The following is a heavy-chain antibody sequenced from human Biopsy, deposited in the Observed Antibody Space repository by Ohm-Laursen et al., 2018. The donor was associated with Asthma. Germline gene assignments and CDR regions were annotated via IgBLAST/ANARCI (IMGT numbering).Heavy chain of an antibody. J-gene: IGHJ4*02. CDR3: ALSQFDY. CDR2: INPPTGDT. V-gene: IGHV1-46*01. Sequence: SSVKVSCQASGFTFMGYHIFWMRQAPGQGLEWVGIINPPTGDTSYAQKFLGRVTVTRDTSTSTVYMELSSLRSEDTAVYYCALSQFDYWGQGTLLTVSS. CDR1: GFTFMGYH.